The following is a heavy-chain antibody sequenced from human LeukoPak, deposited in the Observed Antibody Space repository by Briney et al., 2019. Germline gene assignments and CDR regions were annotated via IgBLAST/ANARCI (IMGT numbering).Heavy chain of an antibody. D-gene: IGHD3-9*01. CDR3: ARAGSPAYSDILTGYYDGRDY. J-gene: IGHJ4*02. V-gene: IGHV3-74*01. CDR1: GFTFSSYW. Sequence: GGSLRLSCAASGFTFSSYWMHWVRQAPGKGLVWASRINSDGGITRYADSVKGRFTISRDNAKNTLYLQMNNLRVEDTAVYYCARAGSPAYSDILTGYYDGRDYWGQGTLVTVSS. CDR2: INSDGGIT.